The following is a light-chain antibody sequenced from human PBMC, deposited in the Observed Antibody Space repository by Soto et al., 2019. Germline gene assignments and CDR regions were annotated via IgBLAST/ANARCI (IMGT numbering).Light chain of an antibody. CDR1: QSISSY. Sequence: EIVLTQSPATLSLSPGERATLSCRATQSISSYLAWYQQKPGQAPRLLIYDASHRATGIPARFSGSGSGTDFTLTISSLEPEDFAVHYCQQRSNWPPITFGQGTRLEIK. V-gene: IGKV3-11*01. CDR2: DAS. CDR3: QQRSNWPPIT. J-gene: IGKJ5*01.